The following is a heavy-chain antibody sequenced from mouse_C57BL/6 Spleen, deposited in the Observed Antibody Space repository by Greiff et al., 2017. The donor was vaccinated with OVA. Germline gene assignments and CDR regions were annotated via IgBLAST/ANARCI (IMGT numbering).Heavy chain of an antibody. CDR2: ISSGSSTI. Sequence: EVHLVESGGGLVKPGGSLKLSCAASGFTFSDYGMHWVRQAPEKGLEWVAYISSGSSTIYYADTVKGRVTMSRDNATITLFLQMTSLRSEDTAMYYCASHYYGSSPWYFDVWGTGTTVTVSS. CDR1: GFTFSDYG. J-gene: IGHJ1*03. V-gene: IGHV5-17*01. D-gene: IGHD1-1*01. CDR3: ASHYYGSSPWYFDV.